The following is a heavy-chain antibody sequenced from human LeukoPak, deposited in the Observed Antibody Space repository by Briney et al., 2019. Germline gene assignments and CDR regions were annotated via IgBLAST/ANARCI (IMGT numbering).Heavy chain of an antibody. CDR1: GYTFTGYY. D-gene: IGHD6-19*01. Sequence: RASVKVSCKASGYTFTGYYIHWVRQAPGQGLEWMGWINPNSGGTKYAQKFQGRVTMTRDTSISTAYMELSRLRSDETAVYYCARDYSSVAGGYYYYMDVWGKGTTVTVSS. CDR3: ARDYSSVAGGYYYYMDV. J-gene: IGHJ6*03. V-gene: IGHV1-2*02. CDR2: INPNSGGT.